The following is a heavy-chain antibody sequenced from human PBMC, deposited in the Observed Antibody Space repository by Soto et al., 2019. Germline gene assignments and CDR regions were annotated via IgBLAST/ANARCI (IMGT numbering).Heavy chain of an antibody. V-gene: IGHV3-9*01. Sequence: EVQLVESGGGLVQPGRSLRLSCAASGFTFDDYAMHWVRQAPGKGLEWVSGISWNSGSIGYADSVKGRFTISRDNAKNSLYLQMNSLRAEDTALYYCAKELKTLDAFDIWGQGTMVTVSS. J-gene: IGHJ3*02. CDR1: GFTFDDYA. CDR3: AKELKTLDAFDI. CDR2: ISWNSGSI.